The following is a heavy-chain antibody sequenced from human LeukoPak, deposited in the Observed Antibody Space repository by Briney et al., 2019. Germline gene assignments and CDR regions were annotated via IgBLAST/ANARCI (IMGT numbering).Heavy chain of an antibody. Sequence: SVKVSCKASGYTFSSYYMHWVRQAPGQGLEWMGIINPSGGSTSYAHKFQGRVTMTRDTSTSTVYMELSNLRPEDTAVYYCARADSGGDSSGYKWFDPWGQGTLVTVSS. V-gene: IGHV1-46*01. CDR3: ARADSGGDSSGYKWFDP. CDR2: INPSGGST. CDR1: GYTFSSYY. D-gene: IGHD3-22*01. J-gene: IGHJ5*02.